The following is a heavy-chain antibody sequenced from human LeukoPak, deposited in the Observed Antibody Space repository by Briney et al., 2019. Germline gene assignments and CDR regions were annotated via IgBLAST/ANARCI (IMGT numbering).Heavy chain of an antibody. CDR3: AKKHYSGSGSYEY. J-gene: IGHJ4*02. V-gene: IGHV3-23*01. CDR2: ISGSGDST. CDR1: GFTFSSYA. Sequence: GGSLRLSCAASGFTFSSYAMSWVRQAPGKGLEWVSAISGSGDSTYYADSVKGRFTISRDNSKNTLYLQMNSLRAEDTAVYYCAKKHYSGSGSYEYWGQGTLVTVSS. D-gene: IGHD3-10*01.